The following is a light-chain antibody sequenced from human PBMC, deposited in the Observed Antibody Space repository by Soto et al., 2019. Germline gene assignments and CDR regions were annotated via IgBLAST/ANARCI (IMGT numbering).Light chain of an antibody. Sequence: ETELTQSPATLSVSPGERATLSCRARQSVYNSLAWYQERPGQAPRLLIYGASTRATGIPGRFSGSGSGTEFTLTISSLQSEDAAIYYCQQYNNWPTFGQGTKVEIK. V-gene: IGKV3-15*01. CDR3: QQYNNWPT. J-gene: IGKJ1*01. CDR1: QSVYNS. CDR2: GAS.